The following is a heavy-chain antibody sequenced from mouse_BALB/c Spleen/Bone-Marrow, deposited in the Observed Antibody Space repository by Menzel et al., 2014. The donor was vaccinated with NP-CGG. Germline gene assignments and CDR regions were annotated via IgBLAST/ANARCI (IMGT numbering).Heavy chain of an antibody. D-gene: IGHD1-2*01. CDR1: GYTFTDYA. V-gene: IGHV1-67*01. Sequence: QLKQSGPELVRPGVSVRISCKGSGYTFTDYAMHWVKQSHATSLEWIGVISTYSGITNYNQKFKGKATMTVDKSSSTADMELARLTSENSAIYYCARRPTATRAMDCWGQGPSVTVPS. J-gene: IGHJ4*01. CDR3: ARRPTATRAMDC. CDR2: ISTYSGIT.